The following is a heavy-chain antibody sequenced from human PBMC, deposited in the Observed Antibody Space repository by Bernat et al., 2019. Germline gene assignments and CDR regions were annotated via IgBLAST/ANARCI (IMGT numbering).Heavy chain of an antibody. V-gene: IGHV4-39*01. J-gene: IGHJ4*02. D-gene: IGHD3-3*01. CDR3: AEGYYDFWSRYYGGVYFDY. Sequence: QVQLQESGPGLVKPSETLSLACTVSGGSISSYYWGWIRQPPGKGLEWIGSIYYSGSTYYNPSLKSRVTISVDTSKNQFSLKLSSVTAADTAVYYCAEGYYDFWSRYYGGVYFDYWGQGTLVTVSS. CDR1: GGSISSYY. CDR2: IYYSGST.